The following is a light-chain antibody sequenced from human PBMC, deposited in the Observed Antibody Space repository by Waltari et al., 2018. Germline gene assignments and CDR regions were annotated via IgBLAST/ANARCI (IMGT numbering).Light chain of an antibody. Sequence: EIVLTQSPGTLSLSPGESASFSCRASQKVSNNHLAWYQQNRGQAPRLLIYGASSRPVGIPDRFTGSGSGTDFNLTISRLEPEDFAVYYCQQYGSPSHTFGQGTTVEIK. V-gene: IGKV3-20*01. J-gene: IGKJ1*01. CDR1: QKVSNNH. CDR2: GAS. CDR3: QQYGSPSHT.